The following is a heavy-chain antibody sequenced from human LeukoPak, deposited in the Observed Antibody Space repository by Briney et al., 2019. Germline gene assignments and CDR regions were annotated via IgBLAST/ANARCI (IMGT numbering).Heavy chain of an antibody. J-gene: IGHJ5*02. V-gene: IGHV1-2*02. CDR1: VYIFTGYY. CDR2: INPKSGDT. CDR3: ARPNGDYYNWFDP. Sequence: ASVKVSCKASVYIFTGYYIHWVRQAPGQGLEWMGWINPKSGDTNYAQKFQDGVTLTRDTSISTAYMELTDLRSDDTAVYYCARPNGDYYNWFDPWGQGTLVTVSS. D-gene: IGHD4-17*01.